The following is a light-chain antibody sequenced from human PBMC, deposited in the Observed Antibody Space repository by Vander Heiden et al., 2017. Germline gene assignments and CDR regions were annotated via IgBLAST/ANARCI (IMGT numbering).Light chain of an antibody. CDR2: GAS. V-gene: IGKV3-20*01. J-gene: IGKJ5*01. Sequence: EIVLTQSPGTLSLSPGARVTISCRASQHVDSKFLAWYQQKPGQAPRLLISGASNRAPGVPDRFSGSGSGTDFTLTLSRLVSEDSAVYFCQQYGTSPVTFGQGTRLELK. CDR3: QQYGTSPVT. CDR1: QHVDSKF.